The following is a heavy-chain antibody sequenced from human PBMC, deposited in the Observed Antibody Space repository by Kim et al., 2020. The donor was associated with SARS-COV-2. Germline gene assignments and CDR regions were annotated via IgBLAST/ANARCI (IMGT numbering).Heavy chain of an antibody. CDR3: ARGRIIAAQNWDY. CDR1: GGSISSYY. D-gene: IGHD6-6*01. V-gene: IGHV4-59*01. CDR2: IYFSGST. J-gene: IGHJ4*02. Sequence: SETLSLTCTVSGGSISSYYWNWIRQPPGKGLEWIGYIYFSGSTNYNPSLKSRVTISVDTSKNQVSLKLTSVTAADTALYYCARGRIIAAQNWDYWGQGTLVTVSS.